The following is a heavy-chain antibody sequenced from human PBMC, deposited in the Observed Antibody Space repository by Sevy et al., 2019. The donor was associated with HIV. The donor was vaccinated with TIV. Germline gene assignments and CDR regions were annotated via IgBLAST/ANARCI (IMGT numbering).Heavy chain of an antibody. J-gene: IGHJ3*02. CDR1: GYTFTSYG. CDR2: ISAYNGNT. V-gene: IGHV1-18*01. CDR3: ARDRKYSSGGDAFDI. Sequence: ASVKVSCKASGYTFTSYGISWVRQAPGQGLESMGWISAYNGNTNYAQKLQGRVTMTTDTSTSTAYMELRSLRSDDTAVYYCARDRKYSSGGDAFDIWGQRTMVTVSS. D-gene: IGHD6-19*01.